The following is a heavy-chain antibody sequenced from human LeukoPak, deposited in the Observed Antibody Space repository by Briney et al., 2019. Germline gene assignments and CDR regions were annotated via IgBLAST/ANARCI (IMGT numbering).Heavy chain of an antibody. J-gene: IGHJ6*03. CDR1: GFTFSSYS. V-gene: IGHV3-21*01. CDR3: ARDGTLRRGYSYGSSEYYYYYMDV. Sequence: GGSLRLSCAASGFTFSSYSMNWVRQAPGKGLEWVSSISSSSSYIYYADSVKGRFTISRDNAKNSLYLQMNSLRAEDTAVYYCARDGTLRRGYSYGSSEYYYYYMDVWGKGTTVTISS. CDR2: ISSSSSYI. D-gene: IGHD5-18*01.